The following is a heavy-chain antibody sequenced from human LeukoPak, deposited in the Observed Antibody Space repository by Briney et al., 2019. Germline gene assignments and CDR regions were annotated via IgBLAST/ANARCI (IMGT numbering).Heavy chain of an antibody. CDR1: GVMFRNYA. CDR2: ISGSGDTT. CDR3: AKDGVSGIADRFDY. D-gene: IGHD6-6*01. V-gene: IGHV3-23*01. Sequence: GGSLRLSCAASGVMFRNYAMTWVRQGPGKGLEWVACISGSGDTTNYEESVRGRFTISKDTSKNPLYLQMNSMNDDDTAVYYCAKDGVSGIADRFDYWGQGTLVTVSS. J-gene: IGHJ4*02.